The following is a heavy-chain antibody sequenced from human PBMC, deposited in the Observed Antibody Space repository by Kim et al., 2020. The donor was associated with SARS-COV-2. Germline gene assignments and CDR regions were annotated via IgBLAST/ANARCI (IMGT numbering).Heavy chain of an antibody. Sequence: KYYGDSVKGRFTISRDNAKNSLYLQMNSLRAEDTAVYYCASFRIERSVDYWGQGTLVTVSS. CDR2: K. CDR3: ASFRIERSVDY. V-gene: IGHV3-7*01. J-gene: IGHJ4*02. D-gene: IGHD1-1*01.